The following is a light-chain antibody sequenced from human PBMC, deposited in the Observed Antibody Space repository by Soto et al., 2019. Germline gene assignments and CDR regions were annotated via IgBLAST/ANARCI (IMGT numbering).Light chain of an antibody. Sequence: EIVMTQSPATLSVSPGERATLSCRASQSVSSNLAWYHQKPGQAPRLLFYGASTRATGIPARFSGSGSGTEFTLTISSLQSEDFAVYYCQQYDNWPPYTFGQGTKLQIK. V-gene: IGKV3-15*01. CDR3: QQYDNWPPYT. CDR2: GAS. J-gene: IGKJ2*01. CDR1: QSVSSN.